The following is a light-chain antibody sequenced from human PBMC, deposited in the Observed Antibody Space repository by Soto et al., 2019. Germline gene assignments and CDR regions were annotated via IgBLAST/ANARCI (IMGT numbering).Light chain of an antibody. J-gene: IGKJ1*01. CDR1: QSVSSSY. CDR2: GAS. CDR3: QQYGSSLTWT. V-gene: IGKV3-20*01. Sequence: IVLTQSPGTLSLSPWERATLSCRASQSVSSSYLAWYQQKPGQAPRLLIYGASSRATGIPDRFSGSGSGTDFTLTISRLEPADFAVYYCQQYGSSLTWTFGQGTKVDI.